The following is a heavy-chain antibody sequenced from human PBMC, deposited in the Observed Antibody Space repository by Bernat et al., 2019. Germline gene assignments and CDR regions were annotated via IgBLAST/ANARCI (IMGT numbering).Heavy chain of an antibody. CDR3: ASSGTDY. Sequence: QVQLVQSGAEVKKPGASVKVSCKASGYTFTSYYMHWVRQAPGQGLEWMGKINPSGGSTSYAQKFQGRVTMPSDTSTSTVYMELSSLRSEDTAVYYCASSGTDYWGQGTLVTVSS. CDR1: GYTFTSYY. V-gene: IGHV1-46*01. J-gene: IGHJ4*02. D-gene: IGHD6-19*01. CDR2: INPSGGST.